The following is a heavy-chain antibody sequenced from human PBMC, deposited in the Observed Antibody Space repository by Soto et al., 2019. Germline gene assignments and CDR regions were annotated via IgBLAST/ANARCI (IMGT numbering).Heavy chain of an antibody. CDR2: TNHGGST. Sequence: QVQLQQWGAGLLKPSETLSLSCAVYIGSFSGYYWTWIRQPPGKGLEWIGETNHGGSTNYNPSLKSRVSISVDTSKNQFSLRLSSVTAADTAAYFCARGQRIVDITAWFDYWGQGTLVTVSS. J-gene: IGHJ4*02. D-gene: IGHD3-22*01. CDR3: ARGQRIVDITAWFDY. V-gene: IGHV4-34*02. CDR1: IGSFSGYY.